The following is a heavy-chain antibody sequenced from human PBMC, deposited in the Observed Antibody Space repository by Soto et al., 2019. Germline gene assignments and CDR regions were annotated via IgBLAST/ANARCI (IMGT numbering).Heavy chain of an antibody. CDR1: GFTFSSYA. CDR2: ISYDGSNK. V-gene: IGHV3-30-3*01. CDR3: ARDPADYYDISRYGTDF. Sequence: GGSLRLSCAASGFTFSSYAMHWVRQAPGKGLEWVAVISYDGSNKYYADSVKGHITISRDNSKNTLYLKMNSLRAEDTAVYYCARDPADYYDISRYGTDFWGQGTTVTVYS. J-gene: IGHJ6*02. D-gene: IGHD3-22*01.